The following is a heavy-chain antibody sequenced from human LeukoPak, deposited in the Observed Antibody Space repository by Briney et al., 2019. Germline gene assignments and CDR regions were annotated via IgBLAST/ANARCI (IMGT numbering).Heavy chain of an antibody. J-gene: IGHJ4*02. Sequence: PSETLSLTCTVSGGSISSSSYYWGWIRQPPGKGLEWIGSIYYSGSTYYNPSLKSRVTISVDTSKNQFSLKLSSVTAADTAVYYCARQMAVGYCSSTSCSEDWGQGTLVTVSS. CDR3: ARQMAVGYCSSTSCSED. CDR2: IYYSGST. CDR1: GGSISSSSYY. D-gene: IGHD2-2*01. V-gene: IGHV4-39*01.